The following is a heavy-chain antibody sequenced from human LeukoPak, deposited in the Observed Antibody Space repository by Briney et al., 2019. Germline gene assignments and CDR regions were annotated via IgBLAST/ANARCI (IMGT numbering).Heavy chain of an antibody. CDR2: IYYSGST. CDR1: GGSFSGYY. CDR3: ARVSYDFNYFDY. J-gene: IGHJ4*02. V-gene: IGHV4-31*11. D-gene: IGHD3-3*01. Sequence: SETLSLTCAVYGGSFSGYYWSWIRQHPGKGLEWIGYIYYSGSTYYNPSLKSRVTISVDTSKNQFSLKLSSVTAADTAVYYCARVSYDFNYFDYWGQGTLVTVSS.